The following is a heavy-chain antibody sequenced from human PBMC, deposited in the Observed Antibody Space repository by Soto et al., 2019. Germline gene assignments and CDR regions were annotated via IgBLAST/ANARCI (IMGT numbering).Heavy chain of an antibody. J-gene: IGHJ5*02. CDR2: IIPIFGTA. Sequence: QVQLVQSGAEVKKPGSSVKVSCKASGGTFSSYAISWVRQAPGQGLEWMGGIIPIFGTANYAQKFQGRVTITADESTSTAYMELSGLRSEDTAVYYCARYCSGGSCLKTGRLDPWGQGTLVTVSS. V-gene: IGHV1-69*01. CDR3: ARYCSGGSCLKTGRLDP. D-gene: IGHD2-15*01. CDR1: GGTFSSYA.